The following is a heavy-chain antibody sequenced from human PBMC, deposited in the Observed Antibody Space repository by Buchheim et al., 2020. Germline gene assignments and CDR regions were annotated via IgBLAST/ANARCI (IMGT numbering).Heavy chain of an antibody. V-gene: IGHV3-49*04. CDR1: GFTFGDYA. D-gene: IGHD6-19*01. CDR3: TRDEAVAGHYYYYYYGMDV. Sequence: EVQLVESEGGLVQPGRSLRLSCTASGFTFGDYAMSWVRQAPGKGLEWVGFIRSKAYGGTTEYAASVKGRFTISRDDSKSIAYLQMNSLKTEDTAVYYCTRDEAVAGHYYYYYYGMDVWGQGTT. J-gene: IGHJ6*02. CDR2: IRSKAYGGTT.